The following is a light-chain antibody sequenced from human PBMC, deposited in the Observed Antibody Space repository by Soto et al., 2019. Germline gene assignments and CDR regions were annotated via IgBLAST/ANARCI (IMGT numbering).Light chain of an antibody. CDR3: AAWDDSLNGYV. CDR1: SSDVGAYNY. Sequence: QSVLTQPASVSGSPGQSITISCTGTSSDVGAYNYVSWYQHLPGKAPKLLIYSDNQRPSGVPDRFSGSKSGTSASLAISGLQSEDEADYYCAAWDDSLNGYVFGTGTKLTVL. V-gene: IGLV1-44*01. CDR2: SDN. J-gene: IGLJ1*01.